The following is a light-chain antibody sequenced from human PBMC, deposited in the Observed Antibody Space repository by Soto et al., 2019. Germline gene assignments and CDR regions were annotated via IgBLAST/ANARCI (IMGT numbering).Light chain of an antibody. CDR1: QSVTTF. V-gene: IGKV3-11*01. CDR2: DAS. CDR3: QKRTNWPLT. J-gene: IGKJ4*01. Sequence: EMVLTQSPVTLSLSPGERATLSCRASQSVTTFLAWYQQKPGQAPRLLIYDASKRATGIPARFSGSGSGKDFTLTISSLEPEDFAVYYCQKRTNWPLTFGGGTKVEIK.